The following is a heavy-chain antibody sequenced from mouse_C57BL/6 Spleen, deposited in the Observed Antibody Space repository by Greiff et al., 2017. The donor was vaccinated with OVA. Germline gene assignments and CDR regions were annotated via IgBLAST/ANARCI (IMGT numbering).Heavy chain of an antibody. J-gene: IGHJ3*01. Sequence: EVKLMESGGGLVKPGGSLKLSCAASGFTFSDYGMHWVRQAPEKGLEWVAYISSGSSTIYYADTVKGRFTISRDNAKNTLFLQMTSLRSEDTAMYYCARPEDYDGFAYWGQGTLVTVSA. D-gene: IGHD2-4*01. CDR2: ISSGSSTI. CDR1: GFTFSDYG. V-gene: IGHV5-17*01. CDR3: ARPEDYDGFAY.